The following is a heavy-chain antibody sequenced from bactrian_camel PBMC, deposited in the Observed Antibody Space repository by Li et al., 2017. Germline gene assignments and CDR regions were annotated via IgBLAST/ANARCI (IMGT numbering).Heavy chain of an antibody. D-gene: IGHD1*01. CDR1: GFTFSSYY. CDR3: AGDGSVWYWSVY. V-gene: IGHV3S40*01. Sequence: DVQLVESGGGLVQPGGSLRLSCAASGFTFSSYYMSWVRQAPGKGLEWVSTLNTGDGTTYYSDSVMGRFTISIDHAKKTVYLQMNSLKPDDTALYYCAGDGSVWYWSVYWGQGTQVTVS. CDR2: LNTGDGTT. J-gene: IGHJ4*01.